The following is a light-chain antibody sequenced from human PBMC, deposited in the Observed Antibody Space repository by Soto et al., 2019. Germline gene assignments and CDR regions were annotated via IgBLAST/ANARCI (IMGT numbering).Light chain of an antibody. CDR2: DVS. CDR3: SSYTSSSTVVV. CDR1: SSDVGGYNY. V-gene: IGLV2-14*03. Sequence: QAVVTQPASVSGSPGQSITISCTGTSSDVGGYNYVSWYQQHPGKAPKLMIYDVSNRPSGVSNRFSGSKSGNTASLTISGLLAEDEADYYCSSYTSSSTVVVFGGGTKLTVL. J-gene: IGLJ2*01.